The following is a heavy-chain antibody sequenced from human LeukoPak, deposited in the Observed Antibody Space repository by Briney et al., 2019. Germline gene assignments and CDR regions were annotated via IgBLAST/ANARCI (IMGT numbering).Heavy chain of an antibody. CDR1: GGTFSSYA. CDR2: IIPIFGTA. CDR3: ASSPRGYSFYFDY. D-gene: IGHD5-18*01. Sequence: SVKVSCKASGGTFSSYAISWVRQAPGQGLEWMGGIIPIFGTANYAQKFQGRVTITADESTSTAYMELSSLRSEDTAVYYCASSPRGYSFYFDYWGQGTLVTVSS. V-gene: IGHV1-69*13. J-gene: IGHJ4*02.